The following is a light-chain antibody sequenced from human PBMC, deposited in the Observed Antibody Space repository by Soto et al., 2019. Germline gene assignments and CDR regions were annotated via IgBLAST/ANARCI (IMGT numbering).Light chain of an antibody. J-gene: IGKJ2*01. Sequence: EMVLTQSPDTLSSSPGERATLSCRASQGISGNTLAWYQQKPGQSPRLLIYGASNRAAGIPDRFSGSGSGTDFTLIISRLEPEDFAAYYCQQYGYSPPYTFGQGTKLEIK. CDR1: QGISGNT. CDR2: GAS. V-gene: IGKV3-20*01. CDR3: QQYGYSPPYT.